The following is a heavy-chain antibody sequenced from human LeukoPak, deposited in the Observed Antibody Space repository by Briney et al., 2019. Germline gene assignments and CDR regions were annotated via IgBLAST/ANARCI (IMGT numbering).Heavy chain of an antibody. CDR1: GYTFTNFG. Sequence: ASVKVSCKASGYTFTNFGISWVRQAPGQGLEWMGWISAYNGNTNYAQKLQGRITMTTDTSTSTAYMELRSLRSDDTAVYYCARSPVYRNWFDPWGQGTLVTVSS. D-gene: IGHD4-11*01. CDR3: ARSPVYRNWFDP. V-gene: IGHV1-18*01. CDR2: ISAYNGNT. J-gene: IGHJ5*02.